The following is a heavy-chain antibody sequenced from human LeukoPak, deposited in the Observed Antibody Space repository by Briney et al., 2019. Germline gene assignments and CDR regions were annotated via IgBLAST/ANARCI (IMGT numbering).Heavy chain of an antibody. CDR2: IYYSGST. CDR3: ARDPSDPSDILTGYGHYGMDV. V-gene: IGHV4-59*01. D-gene: IGHD3-9*01. CDR1: GGSISSYY. J-gene: IGHJ6*02. Sequence: SETLSLTCTVSGGSISSYYWSWIRQPPGRGLEWIGYIYYSGSTNYNPSLKSRVTISVDTSKNQFSLKLSSVTAADTAVYYCARDPSDPSDILTGYGHYGMDVRGQGTTVTVSS.